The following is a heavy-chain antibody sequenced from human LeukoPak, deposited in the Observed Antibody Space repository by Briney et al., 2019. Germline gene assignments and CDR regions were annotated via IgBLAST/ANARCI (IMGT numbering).Heavy chain of an antibody. CDR2: FDPEDGET. V-gene: IGHV1-24*01. CDR3: AKDGIAAAGTAPLF. D-gene: IGHD6-13*01. J-gene: IGHJ4*02. CDR1: GYTLTELS. Sequence: ASVKVSCKVSGYTLTELSMHWVRQAPGKGLEWMGGFDPEDGETIYAQKFQGRVTMTEDTSTDTASMELSSLRSEDTAVYYCAKDGIAAAGTAPLFWGQGTLVTVSS.